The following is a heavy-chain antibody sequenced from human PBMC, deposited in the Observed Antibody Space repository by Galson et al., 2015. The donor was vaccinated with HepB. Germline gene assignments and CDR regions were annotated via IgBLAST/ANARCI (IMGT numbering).Heavy chain of an antibody. D-gene: IGHD3-3*01. J-gene: IGHJ6*02. CDR3: ARAARGFWSGYSTGRYYYGMDV. Sequence: SVKVSCKASGGTFSSYAISWVRQAPGQGLEWMGRIIPVLGIANYAQKFQGRVTITADKSTSTAYMELSSLRSEDTAVYYCARAARGFWSGYSTGRYYYGMDVWGQGTTVTVSS. V-gene: IGHV1-69*04. CDR2: IIPVLGIA. CDR1: GGTFSSYA.